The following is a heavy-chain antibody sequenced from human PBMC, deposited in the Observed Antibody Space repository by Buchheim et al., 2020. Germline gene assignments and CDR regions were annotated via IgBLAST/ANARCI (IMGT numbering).Heavy chain of an antibody. Sequence: EVQLVESGGGLVQPGGSLRLSCAASGFTFSSYWMSWVRQAPGKGLEWVANIKQDGSEKYYVDSVKGRFTISRDNAKNSLYLQMNSLRAEDTAVYYCARDRYYDFWSVPTGANYYYYGMDVWGQGTT. CDR1: GFTFSSYW. D-gene: IGHD3-3*01. V-gene: IGHV3-7*01. CDR2: IKQDGSEK. J-gene: IGHJ6*02. CDR3: ARDRYYDFWSVPTGANYYYYGMDV.